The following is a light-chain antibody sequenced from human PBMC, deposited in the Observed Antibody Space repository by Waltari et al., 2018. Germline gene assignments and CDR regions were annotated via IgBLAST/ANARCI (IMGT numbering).Light chain of an antibody. V-gene: IGLV8-61*01. CDR3: ALYMGSGIWV. Sequence: QTVVTQAPSLSVSPGGTVTLTCALSSGSLSTPSYATWDQQTPGQAPRTLVYKANARSSGVPDRFSGSILGNTAALTITGAQADDESDYYCALYMGSGIWVFGGGTRLTVL. J-gene: IGLJ3*02. CDR1: SGSLSTPSY. CDR2: KAN.